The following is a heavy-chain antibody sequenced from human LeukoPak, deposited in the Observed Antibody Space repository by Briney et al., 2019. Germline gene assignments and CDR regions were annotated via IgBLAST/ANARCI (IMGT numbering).Heavy chain of an antibody. CDR2: IVPTFGKT. CDR3: ALRVTDKDSHLHPLLIDS. CDR1: GYAFTQDV. J-gene: IGHJ5*01. V-gene: IGHV1-69*04. Sequence: GASVRVSCKVSGYAFTQDVVRWLRLAPEQGLEWVGRIVPTFGKTTYAERFQDRVTITADKSTGIAYMELSGLTSDDTAIYYCALRVTDKDSHLHPLLIDSWGQGFRVIVSS. D-gene: IGHD4-23*01.